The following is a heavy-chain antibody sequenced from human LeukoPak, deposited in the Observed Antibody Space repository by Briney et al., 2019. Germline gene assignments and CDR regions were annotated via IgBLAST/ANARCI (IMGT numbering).Heavy chain of an antibody. CDR2: FDPEDGET. J-gene: IGHJ4*02. D-gene: IGHD6-19*01. CDR1: GYTLTELS. Sequence: ASVKVSCKVSGYTLTELSMHWVRQAPGKGLEWMGGFDPEDGETIYAQKFQGRVTMTEDTSTDTAYMELSSLRSEDTAVYYCATDGVAVAGTGFDYWGQGTLVTVSS. CDR3: ATDGVAVAGTGFDY. V-gene: IGHV1-24*01.